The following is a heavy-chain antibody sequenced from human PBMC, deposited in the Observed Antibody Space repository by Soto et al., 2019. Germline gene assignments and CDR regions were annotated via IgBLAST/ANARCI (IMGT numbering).Heavy chain of an antibody. Sequence: QVQLVESGGGVVQPGRSLRLSCVASGFTFSSYGMHWVRQAPGKGLEWVAVIWYDGSNKYYADSVKGRFTISRDNSKNTLYLQRNSLRAEDTAVYYCTGGGEWELRWYFDSWGQGTLVTVSS. CDR3: TGGGEWELRWYFDS. J-gene: IGHJ4*02. D-gene: IGHD1-26*01. V-gene: IGHV3-33*01. CDR2: IWYDGSNK. CDR1: GFTFSSYG.